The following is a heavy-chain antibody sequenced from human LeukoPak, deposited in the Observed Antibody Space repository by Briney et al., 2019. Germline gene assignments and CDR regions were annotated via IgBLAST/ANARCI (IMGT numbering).Heavy chain of an antibody. CDR2: ISGSGGST. D-gene: IGHD3-22*01. CDR3: AKDSRGYYDSSGYYGFDY. J-gene: IGHJ4*02. CDR1: GITFRAYA. Sequence: GGSLRLSCAASGITFRAYAMSWVRQAPGKGLEWVSAISGSGGSTYYADSVKGRFTISRDNSKNTLYLQMNSLRAEDTAVYYCAKDSRGYYDSSGYYGFDYWGQGTLVTVSS. V-gene: IGHV3-23*01.